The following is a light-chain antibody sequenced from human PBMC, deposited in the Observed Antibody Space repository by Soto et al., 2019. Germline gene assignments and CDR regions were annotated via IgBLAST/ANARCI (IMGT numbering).Light chain of an antibody. CDR2: DAS. Sequence: IQLTQSPSSLSASVGDRVTISCRASQGIANFLAWYQQKPGKAPKLLIYDASSLESGVPSRFSGSGSGTEFTLTISSLQPDDFATYYCQQYNSYSYTFGQGTKLEIK. V-gene: IGKV1-5*01. CDR1: QGIANF. J-gene: IGKJ2*01. CDR3: QQYNSYSYT.